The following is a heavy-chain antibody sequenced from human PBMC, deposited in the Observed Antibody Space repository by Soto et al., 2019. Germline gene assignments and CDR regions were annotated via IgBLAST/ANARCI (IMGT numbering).Heavy chain of an antibody. V-gene: IGHV3-33*01. CDR2: LWSYWSTGANE. J-gene: IGHJ4*02. D-gene: IGHD3-16*01. CDR3: ARVGGSYYFDH. CDR1: GFTFSSYG. Sequence: QVQLVESGGGVVQPGRSLRLSCAASGFTFSSYGMHWVRQAPGKGLEWVAVLWSYWSTGANEYYADSVKGRFTISRDNSKNMLYLQMNSLRGEDTAVYYCARVGGSYYFDHWGQGTLVTVSS.